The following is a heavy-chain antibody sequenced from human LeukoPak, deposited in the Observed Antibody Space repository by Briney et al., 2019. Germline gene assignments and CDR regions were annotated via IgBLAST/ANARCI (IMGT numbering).Heavy chain of an antibody. CDR2: INPNSGDT. CDR3: ARDWGASGWTSYYFDY. Sequence: ASVKVSCKASGYTFIGYYMHWVRQAPGQGLEWMGWINPNSGDTKYAQKFQGRVTMTRDTSINTVYMEMRRLTSDDTAMYYCARDWGASGWTSYYFDYWGQGTLVTVSS. V-gene: IGHV1-2*02. D-gene: IGHD6-19*01. CDR1: GYTFIGYY. J-gene: IGHJ4*02.